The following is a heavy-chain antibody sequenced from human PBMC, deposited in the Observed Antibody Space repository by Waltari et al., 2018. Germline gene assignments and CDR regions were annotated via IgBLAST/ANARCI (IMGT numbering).Heavy chain of an antibody. CDR2: IYYSGST. CDR1: GGSISSYY. J-gene: IGHJ6*02. D-gene: IGHD3-10*01. V-gene: IGHV4-59*01. CDR3: ARALKAPLLWLPDYYYYGMDV. Sequence: QVQLQESGPGLVKPSETLSLTCTVSGGSISSYYWSWIRKPPGKGLEWIGYIYYSGSTNYNPSLKSRVTISVDTSKNQFSLKLSSVTAADTAVYYCARALKAPLLWLPDYYYYGMDVWGQGTTVTVSS.